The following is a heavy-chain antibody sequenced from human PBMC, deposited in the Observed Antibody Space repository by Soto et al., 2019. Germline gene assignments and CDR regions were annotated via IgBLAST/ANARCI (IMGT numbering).Heavy chain of an antibody. Sequence: QLQLQESGSGLVKPSQTLSLTCAVSGCSISSGGYSCSWIRQPPGKGLEWIGYMYHSGSTYYNPSLKSRVTISIDRSKNQFSLKLSSVTAADTAVYYCARVPDYWGQGILVTVSS. CDR1: GCSISSGGYS. D-gene: IGHD2-2*01. V-gene: IGHV4-30-2*01. J-gene: IGHJ4*02. CDR2: MYHSGST. CDR3: ARVPDY.